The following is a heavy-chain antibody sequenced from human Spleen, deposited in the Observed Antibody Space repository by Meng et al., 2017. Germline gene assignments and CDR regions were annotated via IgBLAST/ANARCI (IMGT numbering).Heavy chain of an antibody. CDR2: MYYRGST. Sequence: QLQLQESGPGLVKPSETLSLTCTVSGGSIGSSSYYWGWIRQPPGKGLEWIGSMYYRGSTYYNPSLKSRVTISVDTSKNQFSLKLSSVTAADTAVYYCARGLNWFDPWGQGTLVTVSS. CDR1: GGSIGSSSYY. CDR3: ARGLNWFDP. V-gene: IGHV4-39*07. J-gene: IGHJ5*02.